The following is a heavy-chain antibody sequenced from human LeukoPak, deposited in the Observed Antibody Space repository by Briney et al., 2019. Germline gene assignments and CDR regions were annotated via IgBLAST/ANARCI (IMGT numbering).Heavy chain of an antibody. Sequence: GGSLRLSCAASGFTVSSNYMSWVRQAPGKGLEWVSVIHSGGSTYYADSVKGRFTISRDNSKNTLYLQMNSLRAEDTAVYYCARGHYYYDSSGYSGYWGQGTLVTVSS. CDR2: IHSGGST. D-gene: IGHD3-22*01. J-gene: IGHJ4*02. CDR1: GFTVSSNY. V-gene: IGHV3-66*02. CDR3: ARGHYYYDSSGYSGY.